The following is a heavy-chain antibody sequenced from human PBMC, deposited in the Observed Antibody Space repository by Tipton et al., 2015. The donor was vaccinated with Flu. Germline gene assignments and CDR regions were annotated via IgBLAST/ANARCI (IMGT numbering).Heavy chain of an antibody. J-gene: IGHJ4*02. Sequence: QSGPEVKKPGASVKVSCKASGYTFTDYYIHWVRQAPGQGLEWMGWINPNNGGTNYAQNLQGRVTMTTDTSTNTAYMELRSLRSDDTAIYYCARPGGPAAINPFSYFDFWGQGTLVTVSS. CDR3: ARPGGPAAINPFSYFDF. CDR1: GYTFTDYY. D-gene: IGHD2-2*01. V-gene: IGHV1-2*02. CDR2: INPNNGGT.